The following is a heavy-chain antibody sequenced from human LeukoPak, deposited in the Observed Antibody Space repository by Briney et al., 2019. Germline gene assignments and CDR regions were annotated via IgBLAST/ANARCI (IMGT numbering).Heavy chain of an antibody. CDR1: GFSFSSYA. CDR2: IRGSGGRS. Sequence: GGSLRLSCAASGFSFSSYAMSWVRQAPGKGLEWVSDIRGSGGRSYYADSVKGRFTISRDNSKNTLYLQMNSLRAEDTAVYYCAKEAVGATAPLDYWGQGTLVTVSS. D-gene: IGHD1-26*01. J-gene: IGHJ4*02. V-gene: IGHV3-23*01. CDR3: AKEAVGATAPLDY.